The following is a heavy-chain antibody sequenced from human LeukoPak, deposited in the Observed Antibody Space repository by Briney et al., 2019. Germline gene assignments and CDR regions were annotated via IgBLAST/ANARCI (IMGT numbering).Heavy chain of an antibody. J-gene: IGHJ5*02. CDR3: TRHGASRELRPFDP. D-gene: IGHD1-26*01. Sequence: GGSLRLFCAASGFTFSGPAMHWVRQASGKGLEWVGRIRSKANSYATAYAASVKGRFTISRDDSKNTAYLQMNSLKTEDTAVYYCTRHGASRELRPFDPWGQGTLVTVSS. V-gene: IGHV3-73*01. CDR2: IRSKANSYAT. CDR1: GFTFSGPA.